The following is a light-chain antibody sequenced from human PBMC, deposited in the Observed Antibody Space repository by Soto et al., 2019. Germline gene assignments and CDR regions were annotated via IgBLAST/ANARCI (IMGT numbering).Light chain of an antibody. CDR1: QSVSNY. V-gene: IGKV3-20*01. CDR3: HQYGGSPQT. J-gene: IGKJ1*01. CDR2: GAS. Sequence: EIVLTQSPGTLSLSPGEIATLSCRASQSVSNYLAWYRRKPGQAPRLLIYGASSRATGIPDRFSGSGSGTDFTLTISRLEPEDFAVYYCHQYGGSPQTFGQGT.